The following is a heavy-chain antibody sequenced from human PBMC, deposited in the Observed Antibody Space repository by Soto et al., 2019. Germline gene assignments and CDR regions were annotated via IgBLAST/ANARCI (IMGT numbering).Heavy chain of an antibody. Sequence: GGSLRLSCAASGFTFSNAWINWVRQAPGKGLEWVGRVKSKNGGGTTDFAAPVKGRFAISRDDSKNMVYLEMNSLQTEDTAIYYCTTDSYITSIIVRFDYWGHGTLVTVSS. CDR2: VKSKNGGGTT. V-gene: IGHV3-15*07. D-gene: IGHD3-22*01. CDR3: TTDSYITSIIVRFDY. J-gene: IGHJ4*01. CDR1: GFTFSNAW.